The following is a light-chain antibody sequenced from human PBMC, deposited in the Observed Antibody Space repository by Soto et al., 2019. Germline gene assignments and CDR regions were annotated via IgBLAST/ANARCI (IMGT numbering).Light chain of an antibody. CDR2: DVS. CDR1: QGIFSA. CDR3: QQYREFPHT. J-gene: IGKJ3*01. Sequence: AMPLTQSPSSLSASVGDRVTITCRASQGIFSALAWYQYKPGKAPRFLIYDVSRLESGVPARFSGSGSGTEFTLTIDNLQPDDFATFYCQQYREFPHTFGPGTNVDFK. V-gene: IGKV1D-13*01.